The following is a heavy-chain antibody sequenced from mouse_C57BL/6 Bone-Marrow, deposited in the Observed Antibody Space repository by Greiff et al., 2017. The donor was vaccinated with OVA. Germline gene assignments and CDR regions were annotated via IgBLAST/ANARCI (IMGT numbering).Heavy chain of an antibody. V-gene: IGHV3-6*01. CDR3: ARVGLGFDY. CDR2: ISYDGSN. CDR1: GYSITSGYY. Sequence: VQLKQSGPGLVKPSQSLSLTCSVTGYSITSGYYWNWIRQFPGNKLEWMGYISYDGSNNYNPSLKNRISITRDTSKNQFFLKLNSVTTEDTATYYGARVGLGFDYWGQGTTLTVSS. J-gene: IGHJ2*01. D-gene: IGHD4-1*01.